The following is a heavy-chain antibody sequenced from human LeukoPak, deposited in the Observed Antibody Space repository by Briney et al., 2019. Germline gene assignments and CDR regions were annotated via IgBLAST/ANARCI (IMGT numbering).Heavy chain of an antibody. Sequence: SETLSLTCTVSGGSISSSSYYWGWIPQPPGKGLEWLGSIYYSGSTYYNPSLKSRVTISVDTSKNQFSLKLSSVTAADTAVYYCARRGDSSGNDAFDIWGQGTMVTVSS. D-gene: IGHD3-22*01. V-gene: IGHV4-39*01. CDR3: ARRGDSSGNDAFDI. CDR2: IYYSGST. J-gene: IGHJ3*02. CDR1: GGSISSSSYY.